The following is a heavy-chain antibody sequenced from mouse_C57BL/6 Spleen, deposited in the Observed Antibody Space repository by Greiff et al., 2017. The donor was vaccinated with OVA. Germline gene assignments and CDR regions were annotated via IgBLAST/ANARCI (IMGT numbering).Heavy chain of an antibody. CDR3: ARATGTSWYFDV. D-gene: IGHD4-1*01. V-gene: IGHV5-16*01. CDR2: INYDGSST. Sequence: EVKLVESEGGLVQPGSSMKLSCTASGFTFSDYYMAWVRQVPEKGLEWVANINYDGSSTYYLDSLKSRFIISRDNAKNILYLQMSSLKSEDTATYYCARATGTSWYFDVWGTGTTVTVSS. CDR1: GFTFSDYY. J-gene: IGHJ1*03.